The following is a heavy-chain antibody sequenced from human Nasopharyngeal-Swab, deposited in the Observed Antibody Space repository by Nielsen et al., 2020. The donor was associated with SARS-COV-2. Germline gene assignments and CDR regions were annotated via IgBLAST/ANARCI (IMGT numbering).Heavy chain of an antibody. D-gene: IGHD3-22*01. Sequence: LSCTVSGGSISSYYWSWIRQPAGKGLEWIGRIYTSGSTNYNPSLKSRVTMSVDTSKNQFSLKLSSVTAADTAVYYCARVYYDSSGYYPWGQGTLVTVSS. J-gene: IGHJ5*02. CDR1: GGSISSYY. CDR3: ARVYYDSSGYYP. CDR2: IYTSGST. V-gene: IGHV4-4*07.